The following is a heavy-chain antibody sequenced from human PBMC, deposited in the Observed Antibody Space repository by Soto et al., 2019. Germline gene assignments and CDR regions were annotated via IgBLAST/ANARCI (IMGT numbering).Heavy chain of an antibody. CDR2: IIPIFGTA. D-gene: IGHD3-10*01. Sequence: ASVKVSCKASGGTFSSYAISWVRQAPGQGLEWMGGIIPIFGTANYAQKFQGRVTITADESTSTAYMELSSLRSEDTAVYYCARVALYYYGSGSYSPKSEDDYYYGMDVWGQGTTVTFSS. CDR3: ARVALYYYGSGSYSPKSEDDYYYGMDV. J-gene: IGHJ6*02. CDR1: GGTFSSYA. V-gene: IGHV1-69*13.